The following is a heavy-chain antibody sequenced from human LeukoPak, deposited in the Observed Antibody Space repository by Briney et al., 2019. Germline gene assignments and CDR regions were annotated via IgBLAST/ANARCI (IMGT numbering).Heavy chain of an antibody. CDR1: GYNFPTYW. D-gene: IGHD2-15*01. Sequence: GESLKISCQGSGYNFPTYWIGWVRQMPGIGLEWMGIIYPEDSDTRYGPSFQGQVTISADKSKITAYLQWSSLKASDTAIYYCAGSIVGAADDAFDIWGQGTVVIVSA. V-gene: IGHV5-51*01. CDR2: IYPEDSDT. J-gene: IGHJ3*02. CDR3: AGSIVGAADDAFDI.